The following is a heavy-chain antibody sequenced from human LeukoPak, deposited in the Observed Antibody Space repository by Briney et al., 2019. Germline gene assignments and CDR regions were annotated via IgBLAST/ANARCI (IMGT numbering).Heavy chain of an antibody. D-gene: IGHD6-13*01. CDR3: ARGTHRRIAVY. CDR1: GYTFTSYD. J-gene: IGHJ4*02. V-gene: IGHV1-8*01. Sequence: GASVKVSCKASGYTFTSYDFNWLRQATGQGPEWMGWMNPNSGATGYAQKFQGRITMTRSASINTAYMELTDLRSEDTAVYYCARGTHRRIAVYWGQGTLVTVSS. CDR2: MNPNSGAT.